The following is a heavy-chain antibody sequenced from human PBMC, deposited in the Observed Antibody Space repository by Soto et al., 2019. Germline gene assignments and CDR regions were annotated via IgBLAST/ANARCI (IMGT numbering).Heavy chain of an antibody. Sequence: PSETLSLTCAVYGGSFSGYSWTWIRQPPGTGLEWIGEINHSGSTNYNPSLKSRVTISVDTSKNQFSLKLTSVTAADTAVYYCARHPGSGFYYELYYFDYWGQGTPVTVSS. D-gene: IGHD3-22*01. V-gene: IGHV4-34*01. J-gene: IGHJ4*02. CDR3: ARHPGSGFYYELYYFDY. CDR1: GGSFSGYS. CDR2: INHSGST.